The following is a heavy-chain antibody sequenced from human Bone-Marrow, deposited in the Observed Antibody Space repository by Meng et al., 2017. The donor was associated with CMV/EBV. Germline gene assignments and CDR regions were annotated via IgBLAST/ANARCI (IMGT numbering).Heavy chain of an antibody. CDR3: ARDRVEMGYCSSTSCYTNYYYGMDV. J-gene: IGHJ6*02. Sequence: LSLTCAASGFTFDDYAMHWVRQAPGKGLEWVSGISWNSGSIGYADSVKGRFTISRDHLKNTLYLQMNSLRAEDTAVYFCARDRVEMGYCSSTSCYTNYYYGMDVWGQGTTVTVSS. CDR2: ISWNSGSI. D-gene: IGHD2-2*02. CDR1: GFTFDDYA. V-gene: IGHV3-9*01.